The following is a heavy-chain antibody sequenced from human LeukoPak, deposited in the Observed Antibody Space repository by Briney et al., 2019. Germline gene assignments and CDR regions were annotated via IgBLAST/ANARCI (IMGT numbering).Heavy chain of an antibody. Sequence: GGTLRLSCAASGFTFSTYAMNWVRQAPGKGLEWVSGISAGGGSTYHAGSVKGRFTISRDNSKNTLYLQMNSLRADDTAVYYCAKRRGYRGYDYVIGYWGQGTLVTVSS. J-gene: IGHJ4*02. CDR3: AKRRGYRGYDYVIGY. CDR2: ISAGGGST. V-gene: IGHV3-23*01. CDR1: GFTFSTYA. D-gene: IGHD5-12*01.